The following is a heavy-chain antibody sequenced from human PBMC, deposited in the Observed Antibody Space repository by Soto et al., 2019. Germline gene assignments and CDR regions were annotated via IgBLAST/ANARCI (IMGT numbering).Heavy chain of an antibody. CDR3: ASLEAIFGVVTNPRHYYGMDV. CDR1: GGSISSYY. D-gene: IGHD3-3*01. J-gene: IGHJ6*02. V-gene: IGHV4-59*01. Sequence: SETLSLTCTVSGGSISSYYWSWIRQPPGKGLEWIGYIYYSGSTNYNPSLKSRVTTSVDTSKNQFLVKLSSVTAADAAVYYCASLEAIFGVVTNPRHYYGMDVWGQGTTVTVSS. CDR2: IYYSGST.